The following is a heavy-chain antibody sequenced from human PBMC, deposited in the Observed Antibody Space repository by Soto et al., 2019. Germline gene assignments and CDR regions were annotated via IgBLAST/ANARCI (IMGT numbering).Heavy chain of an antibody. J-gene: IGHJ6*02. D-gene: IGHD3-10*01. CDR2: IIPIFGTA. Sequence: QVQLVQSGAEVKKPGSSVKVSCKASGGTFSRYAISWVRQAPGQGLEWMGGIIPIFGTADYAQKFQGRVTITADESTSTAYMELSSLRPEDTAVYYGARQGAPGGYYSYGMDVWGQGTTVTVSS. CDR3: ARQGAPGGYYSYGMDV. V-gene: IGHV1-69*12. CDR1: GGTFSRYA.